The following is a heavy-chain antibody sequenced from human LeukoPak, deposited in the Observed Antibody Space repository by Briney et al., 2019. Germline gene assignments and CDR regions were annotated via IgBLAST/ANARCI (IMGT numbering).Heavy chain of an antibody. J-gene: IGHJ6*03. CDR1: GGSISSYY. D-gene: IGHD1-1*01. CDR2: IYYSGST. CDR3: AGCDNEYYYYYMDV. Sequence: SETLSLTCTVSGGSISSYYWSWIRQPPGKGLEWIGYIYYSGSTNYNPSLKSRVTISVDTSKNQFSLKLSSVTAADTAVYYCAGCDNEYYYYYMDVWGKGTTATVSS. V-gene: IGHV4-59*01.